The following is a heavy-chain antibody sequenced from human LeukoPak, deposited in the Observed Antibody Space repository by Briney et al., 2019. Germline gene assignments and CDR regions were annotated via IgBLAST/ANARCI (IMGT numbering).Heavy chain of an antibody. CDR3: ARVTFDSSGYYFDY. D-gene: IGHD3-22*01. V-gene: IGHV4-30-4*08. CDR2: IYYSGST. Sequence: SETLSLTCTVSGGSISSSSYYWGWIRQPPGKGLEWIGYIYYSGSTYYNPSLKSRVVISGDTSKNQFSLKLSSVTAADTAVYYCARVTFDSSGYYFDYWGQGTLVTVSS. J-gene: IGHJ4*02. CDR1: GGSISSSSYY.